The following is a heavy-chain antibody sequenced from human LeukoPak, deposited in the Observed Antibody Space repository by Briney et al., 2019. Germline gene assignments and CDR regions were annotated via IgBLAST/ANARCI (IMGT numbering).Heavy chain of an antibody. Sequence: SETLSLTCTVSGGSISRGDYYWSWIRQSPGKGLEWIGYIYYSGSTSYNPSLKSRVTMSVDTSKNQFSLKLSSVTAADTAVYYCARGRHYGGNSGYFGYWGQGTLVTVSS. J-gene: IGHJ4*02. CDR1: GGSISRGDYY. V-gene: IGHV4-30-4*01. CDR3: ARGRHYGGNSGYFGY. D-gene: IGHD4-23*01. CDR2: IYYSGST.